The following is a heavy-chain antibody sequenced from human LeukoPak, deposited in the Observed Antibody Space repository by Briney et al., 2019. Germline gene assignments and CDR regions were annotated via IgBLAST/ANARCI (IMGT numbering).Heavy chain of an antibody. D-gene: IGHD1-1*01. J-gene: IGHJ6*02. CDR1: GFTFSSYA. CDR2: ISGSGGST. V-gene: IGHV3-23*01. Sequence: GGSLRLSCVATGFTFSSYAMNWVRQAPGKGLEWVSAISGSGGSTYYADSVKGRLTISRDNSKNTLYMQMNSLRAEDTAVYYCASHNWNVDYYGMDVWGQGTTVTVSS. CDR3: ASHNWNVDYYGMDV.